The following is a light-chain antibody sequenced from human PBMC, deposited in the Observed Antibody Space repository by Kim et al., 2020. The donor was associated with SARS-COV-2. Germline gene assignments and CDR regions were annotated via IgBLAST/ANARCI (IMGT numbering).Light chain of an antibody. CDR1: NNDVGGYSL. CDR2: EVT. Sequence: QSASVSGSPGQSITISCTGSNNDVGGYSLVSWYRQYPGKAPQLMIYEVTKRPSGVSNRFSGSKSGNTASLTISGLQAEDEADYYCCSYVGNDIYVYGTGTKVTVL. CDR3: CSYVGNDIYV. V-gene: IGLV2-23*02. J-gene: IGLJ1*01.